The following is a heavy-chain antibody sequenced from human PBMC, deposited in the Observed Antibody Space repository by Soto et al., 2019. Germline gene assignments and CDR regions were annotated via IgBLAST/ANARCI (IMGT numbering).Heavy chain of an antibody. D-gene: IGHD2-2*01. CDR2: IYYSGNT. CDR3: ARDQRGYCTSSSCSDTLDI. Sequence: SETLSLTCTVSGCSIRSGHYYWSWIRQHPGKGLEWIGYIYYSGNTYYNPSLKSRVAISLDTSKNQFSLKLSSVSAADTAVYYCARDQRGYCTSSSCSDTLDIWGQGTMVTVSS. CDR1: GCSIRSGHYY. V-gene: IGHV4-31*03. J-gene: IGHJ3*02.